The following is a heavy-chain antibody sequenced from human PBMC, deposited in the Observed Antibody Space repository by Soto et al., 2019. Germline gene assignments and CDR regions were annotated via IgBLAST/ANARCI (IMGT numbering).Heavy chain of an antibody. CDR1: GYSFSTYW. D-gene: IGHD2-21*01. CDR2: FYAGDSVT. J-gene: IGHJ6*02. V-gene: IGHV5-51*01. CDR3: ARGGKGERHFDGMDV. Sequence: ESLKISCMGSGYSFSTYWIVWVRQMPGKGLEWMGIFYAGDSVTTYRPSFQGQVTISGDKSTSTAYLQWSSLKASDTAIYYCARGGKGERHFDGMDVWGRGTTVTVSS.